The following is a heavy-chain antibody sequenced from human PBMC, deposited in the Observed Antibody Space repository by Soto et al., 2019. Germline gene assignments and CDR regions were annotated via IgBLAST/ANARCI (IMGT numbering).Heavy chain of an antibody. D-gene: IGHD3-3*01. CDR2: ISSSSSYT. CDR3: ARDPTIFGVVGQHDAFDI. CDR1: GFTFSSYS. Sequence: GGSLRLSCAASGFTFSSYSMNWVRQAPGKGLEWVSSISSSSSYTYYADSVKGRFTISRDNAKNSLYLQMNSLRAEDTAVYYCARDPTIFGVVGQHDAFDIWGQGTMVTVSS. J-gene: IGHJ3*02. V-gene: IGHV3-21*01.